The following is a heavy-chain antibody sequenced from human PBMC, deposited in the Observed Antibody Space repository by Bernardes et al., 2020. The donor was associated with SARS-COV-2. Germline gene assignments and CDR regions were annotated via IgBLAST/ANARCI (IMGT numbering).Heavy chain of an antibody. CDR3: AKGELERPAGGIYYYGMDV. V-gene: IGHV3-23*01. CDR1: GFTFSSYA. CDR2: ISGSGGST. Sequence: GGSLRLSCAASGFTFSSYAMSWVRQAPGKGLEWVSAISGSGGSTYYADSVKGRFTISRDNSKNTLYLQMNSLRAEDTAVYYCAKGELERPAGGIYYYGMDVWGQGTTVTVSS. D-gene: IGHD1-1*01. J-gene: IGHJ6*02.